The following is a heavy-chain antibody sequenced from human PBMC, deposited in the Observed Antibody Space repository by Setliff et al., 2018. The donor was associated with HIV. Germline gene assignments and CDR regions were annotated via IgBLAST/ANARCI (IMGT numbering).Heavy chain of an antibody. D-gene: IGHD6-13*01. J-gene: IGHJ5*02. Sequence: PGGSLRLSCVGSGFTFSHAWMSWVRQAPGKGLEWIGRMKSEVGGGTTDYGAPVKGRFTISRDDSKSTLYLQMNSLKSEDTAVYYCTTVSAGWSSGQGTLVTVSS. CDR2: MKSEVGGGTT. CDR1: GFTFSHAW. V-gene: IGHV3-15*01. CDR3: TTVSAGWS.